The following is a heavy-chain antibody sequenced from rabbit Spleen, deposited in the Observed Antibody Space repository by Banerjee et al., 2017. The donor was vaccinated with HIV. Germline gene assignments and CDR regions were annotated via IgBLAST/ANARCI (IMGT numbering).Heavy chain of an antibody. V-gene: IGHV1S45*01. CDR1: GFSFSGSLY. J-gene: IGHJ6*01. Sequence: QEQLEASGGGLVKPGGTLTPTCTASGFSFSGSLYICWVRPAPGKGLVWIACIYAGSSGSTYSATWAKGRFTISKTSSTTVTLQMTSLTAADTATYFCARDAGTSFSTYGMDLWGPGTLVTVS. CDR3: ARDAGTSFSTYGMDL. CDR2: IYAGSSGST. D-gene: IGHD8-1*01.